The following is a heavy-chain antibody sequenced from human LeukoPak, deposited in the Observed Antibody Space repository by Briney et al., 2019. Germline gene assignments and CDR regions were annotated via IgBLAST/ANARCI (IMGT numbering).Heavy chain of an antibody. V-gene: IGHV4-4*09. D-gene: IGHD2-2*01. Sequence: PSETLSLTCTVSDDSISDYYWSWIRQPPGKGLEWIVYIYTRGTTNYNPSLKSRVTMSADTSKNQFSLKLDSVTAADTAVYYCARSRPAPKEFDYWGQGTLVTVSS. CDR2: IYTRGTT. CDR1: DDSISDYY. CDR3: ARSRPAPKEFDY. J-gene: IGHJ4*02.